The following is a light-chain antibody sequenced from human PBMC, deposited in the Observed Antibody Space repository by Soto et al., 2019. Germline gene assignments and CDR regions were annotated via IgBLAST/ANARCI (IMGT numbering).Light chain of an antibody. J-gene: IGKJ4*01. CDR2: AAS. CDR3: QKYNSAPLT. V-gene: IGKV1-27*01. Sequence: DIPVTQSPSSLSASVGDRVTITCRASHAISNYLAWYQQKPGKIPKLLIYAASTLQSGVPSRFSGSESGTDFTLTISRLQPEDVATYYCQKYNSAPLTFGGGTKVEIK. CDR1: HAISNY.